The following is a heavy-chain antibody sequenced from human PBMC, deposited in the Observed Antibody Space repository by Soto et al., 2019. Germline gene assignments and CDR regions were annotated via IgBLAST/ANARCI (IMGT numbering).Heavy chain of an antibody. V-gene: IGHV2-5*02. D-gene: IGHD1-1*01. Sequence: QITLKASGPTLVKPTQTLPLTCTFSGFSLSTSGVNVGWIRQPPGKALEILALIYWDDEKLYSPSLKSRLTITKDTSKNQVVLSMTNMDPVDTATYCCAHRPGERYSERFDAWGPGTLVTVSS. CDR1: GFSLSTSGVN. CDR2: IYWDDEK. J-gene: IGHJ5*02. CDR3: AHRPGERYSERFDA.